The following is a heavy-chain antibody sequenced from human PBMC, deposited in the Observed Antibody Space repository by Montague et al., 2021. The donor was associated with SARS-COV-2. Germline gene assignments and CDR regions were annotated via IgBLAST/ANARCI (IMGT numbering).Heavy chain of an antibody. Sequence: SKTLSLTCSVSGDSISRYYWSWIRQSDGKGLEWIGRIYTWGYVNXNPALQSRVSMSVDTSKSQVSLNVTSVTAADTAVYYCARAIWHLDVWGRGILVTVSS. V-gene: IGHV4-4*07. J-gene: IGHJ2*01. CDR1: GDSISRYY. CDR2: IYTWGYV. CDR3: ARAIWHLDV.